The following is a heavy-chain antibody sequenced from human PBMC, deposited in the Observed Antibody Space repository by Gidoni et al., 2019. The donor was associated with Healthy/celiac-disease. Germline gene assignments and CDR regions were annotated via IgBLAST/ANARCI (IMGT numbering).Heavy chain of an antibody. Sequence: QVQLVESGGGVVPPGRSLRLSCAASGFTFSSYGMHWVREAPGQGLEWVSVIWYDGSNKYYADSVKGRFTISRDNSKNTLYLQMNSLRAEDTAVYYCARAICSSTSCYAGEFYGMDVWGQGTTVTVSS. CDR2: IWYDGSNK. J-gene: IGHJ6*02. D-gene: IGHD2-2*01. V-gene: IGHV3-33*01. CDR3: ARAICSSTSCYAGEFYGMDV. CDR1: GFTFSSYG.